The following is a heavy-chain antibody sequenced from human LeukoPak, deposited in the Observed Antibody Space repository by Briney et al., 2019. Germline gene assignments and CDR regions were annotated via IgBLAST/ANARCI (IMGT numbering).Heavy chain of an antibody. CDR2: ISSSGSAI. CDR1: GFPLSSYS. V-gene: IGHV3-48*01. Sequence: SGGSLRLSCAASGFPLSSYSINWVRQAPGKGLGWVSYISSSGSAIYYVDSVKGRFTVSRDNAKNSLFLQMNSTRAEDTAVYYCVRVKGSYFDYWGQGALVTVSS. D-gene: IGHD2-15*01. CDR3: VRVKGSYFDY. J-gene: IGHJ4*02.